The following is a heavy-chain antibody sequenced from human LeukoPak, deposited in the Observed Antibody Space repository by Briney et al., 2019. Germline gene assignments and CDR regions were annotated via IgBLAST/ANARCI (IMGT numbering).Heavy chain of an antibody. J-gene: IGHJ4*02. Sequence: PGGSLRLSCAASGFTFTSYAISWVRQAPGKGLEWVSSISGSGDSTYYADSVKGRFTISRDTSKNTLYLQMSSLRAEDTAVYYCAKAPYSGSFDYWGQGTLVTVSS. CDR1: GFTFTSYA. CDR2: ISGSGDST. V-gene: IGHV3-23*01. D-gene: IGHD6-6*01. CDR3: AKAPYSGSFDY.